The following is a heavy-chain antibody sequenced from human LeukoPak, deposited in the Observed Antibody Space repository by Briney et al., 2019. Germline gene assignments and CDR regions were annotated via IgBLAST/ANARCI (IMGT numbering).Heavy chain of an antibody. J-gene: IGHJ4*02. CDR1: GLSFSSSW. D-gene: IGHD3-16*01. V-gene: IGHV3-7*01. Sequence: GGSLRLSCVASGLSFSSSWMTWVRQAPGKGLEGVAIINADGSSRGHADSVKDRFTISRDNAKNALYLQMNSLRVEDTAVYSCARDRAGGDYDYWGQGTLVTVSS. CDR3: ARDRAGGDYDY. CDR2: INADGSSR.